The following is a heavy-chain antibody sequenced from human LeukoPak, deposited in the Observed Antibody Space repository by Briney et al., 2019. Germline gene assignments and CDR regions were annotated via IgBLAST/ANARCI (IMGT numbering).Heavy chain of an antibody. CDR2: IYYSGGT. J-gene: IGHJ5*02. CDR1: GDSINGYF. V-gene: IGHV4-59*12. D-gene: IGHD1-14*01. Sequence: PSETLSLTCTVSGDSINGYFWSWIRQPPGKGLEWIGYIYYSGGTNYNPSLKSRVTISVDTSKNQFSLKLSSVSAADTAVYYCARRDHTGRSHAWFDPWGQGTLVTVSS. CDR3: ARRDHTGRSHAWFDP.